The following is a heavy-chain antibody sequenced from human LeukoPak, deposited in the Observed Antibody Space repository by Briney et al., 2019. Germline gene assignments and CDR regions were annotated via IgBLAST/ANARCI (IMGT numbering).Heavy chain of an antibody. CDR2: IYSGGST. V-gene: IGHV3-66*01. CDR3: ARVPWGNWFDP. J-gene: IGHJ5*02. Sequence: GGSLRLSCAASGFTVSSNYMSWVRQAPGKGLEWVSVIYSGGSTYYADSVKGRFTISRDNSKNTLYLQMNSLRAEDTAVYYCARVPWGNWFDPWGQGTLVTVSS. CDR1: GFTVSSNY. D-gene: IGHD3-16*01.